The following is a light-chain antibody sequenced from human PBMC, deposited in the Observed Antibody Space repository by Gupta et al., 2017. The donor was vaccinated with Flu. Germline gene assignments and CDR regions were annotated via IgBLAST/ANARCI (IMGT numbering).Light chain of an antibody. Sequence: DIQMAQSPSTLSASVGDRVTITCRASQFFSIYLAWYQQKPGKAPKLLIYKTSSLETGVPSRFSGSGSGTEFSLTISSLQPDDFATYYCQQYNSYPWTFGQGTKVEFK. V-gene: IGKV1-5*03. CDR3: QQYNSYPWT. J-gene: IGKJ1*01. CDR1: QFFSIY. CDR2: KTS.